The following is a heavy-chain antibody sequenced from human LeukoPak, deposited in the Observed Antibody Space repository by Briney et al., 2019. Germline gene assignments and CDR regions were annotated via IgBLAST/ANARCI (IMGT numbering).Heavy chain of an antibody. Sequence: GGSLRLSCAASGFTFSDYYMSWIRQAPGKGLEWVSYISGSATTISYADSVKGRFTISRDNAKNSLYLQMNSLKAEGTAVYYCRGCSSTSCYDYWGQGTLVTVSS. J-gene: IGHJ4*02. CDR1: GFTFSDYY. D-gene: IGHD2-2*01. CDR3: RGCSSTSCYDY. V-gene: IGHV3-11*01. CDR2: ISGSATTI.